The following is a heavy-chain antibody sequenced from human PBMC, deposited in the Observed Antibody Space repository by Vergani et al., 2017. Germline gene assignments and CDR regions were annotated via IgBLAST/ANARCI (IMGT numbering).Heavy chain of an antibody. J-gene: IGHJ4*02. V-gene: IGHV3-33*01. CDR1: GFTFSSYG. D-gene: IGHD3-22*01. Sequence: QVQLVESGGGVVQPGRSLRLSCAASGFTFSSYGMHWVRQAPGKGLEWVAVIWYDGSNKYYADSVKGRFTISRDNSKNTLYLQMNSLRAEDTAVYYCARRGYDDSSGYYRDYWGQGTLVTVSS. CDR3: ARRGYDDSSGYYRDY. CDR2: IWYDGSNK.